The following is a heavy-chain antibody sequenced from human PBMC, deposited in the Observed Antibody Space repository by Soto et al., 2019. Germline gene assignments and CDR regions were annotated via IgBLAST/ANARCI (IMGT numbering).Heavy chain of an antibody. CDR2: ISSSGSTI. D-gene: IGHD3-22*01. V-gene: IGHV3-11*01. Sequence: QVQLVESGGGLVKPGGSLRLSCAASGFSFSDYYMSWIRQAPGKGLEWVSYISSSGSTIYYADSVKGGFTISRDNAKKSLYLQVNSLRAEDTAVYYCARVEGYYDSSGYYYFDYWGQGTLVTVSS. CDR1: GFSFSDYY. CDR3: ARVEGYYDSSGYYYFDY. J-gene: IGHJ4*02.